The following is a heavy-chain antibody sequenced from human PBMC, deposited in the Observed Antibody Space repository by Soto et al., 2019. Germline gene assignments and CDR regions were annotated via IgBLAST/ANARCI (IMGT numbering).Heavy chain of an antibody. D-gene: IGHD4-4*01. V-gene: IGHV3-23*01. CDR3: AKDRASTGDRPRFDS. J-gene: IGHJ5*01. Sequence: GGSLRLSCAASGFTFSSFAMSWVRQAPGRGLEWVSAITISGGGTYYADSVKGRFSISRDNSKNTLYLQMNSLRVEDTAVYYCAKDRASTGDRPRFDSWGQGTLVTVSS. CDR2: ITISGGGT. CDR1: GFTFSSFA.